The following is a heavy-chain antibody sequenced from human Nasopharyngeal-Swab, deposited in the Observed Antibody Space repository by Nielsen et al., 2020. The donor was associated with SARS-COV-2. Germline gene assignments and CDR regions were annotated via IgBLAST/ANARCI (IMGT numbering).Heavy chain of an antibody. D-gene: IGHD3-22*01. CDR1: GFTFSSYG. CDR2: ISYDGSNK. CDR3: AKDRITMIVVVPDY. J-gene: IGHJ4*02. Sequence: GESLKISCAASGFTFSSYGVHWVRQAPGKGLEWVAVISYDGSNKYYADSVKGRFTISRDNSKNTLYLQMNSLRAEDTAVYYCAKDRITMIVVVPDYWGQGTLVTVSS. V-gene: IGHV3-30*18.